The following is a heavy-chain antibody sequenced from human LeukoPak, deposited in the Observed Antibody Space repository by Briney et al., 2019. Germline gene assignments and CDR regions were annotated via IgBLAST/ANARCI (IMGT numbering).Heavy chain of an antibody. J-gene: IGHJ2*01. CDR3: ARDTSGYCSTSRCYGSWYFDL. CDR1: GFTVSSNY. V-gene: IGHV3-53*01. Sequence: GGSLRLSCAASGFTVSSNYINWVRQAPGKGLEWVSVLYSGGDTYYADSVKGRFTVSRDNSKNTLYLQMNSLGAEDTAVYYCARDTSGYCSTSRCYGSWYFDLWRRGTLVTVSS. D-gene: IGHD2-2*01. CDR2: LYSGGDT.